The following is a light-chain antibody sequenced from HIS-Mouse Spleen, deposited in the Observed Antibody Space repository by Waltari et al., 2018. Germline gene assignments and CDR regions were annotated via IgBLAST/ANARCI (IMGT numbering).Light chain of an antibody. Sequence: EIVLTQSPGTLSLSPGERATLSCRASQSVSSSYLAWYQQKPGQAPRLLIYGASSRATGIPDRCSGSGSGTDFTLTISRLEPEDCAVYYCQQYGSSFTFGPGTKVDIK. CDR1: QSVSSSY. CDR2: GAS. CDR3: QQYGSSFT. J-gene: IGKJ3*01. V-gene: IGKV3-20*01.